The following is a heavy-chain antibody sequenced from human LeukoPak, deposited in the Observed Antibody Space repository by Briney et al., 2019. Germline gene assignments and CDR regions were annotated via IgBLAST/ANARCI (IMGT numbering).Heavy chain of an antibody. CDR2: IHYSARI. CDR3: ARGMYYYYYYMDV. V-gene: IGHV4-38-2*02. CDR1: GYSISSGYY. Sequence: SETLSLTCTVSGYSISSGYYWGWIRQPPGKGLERIVSIHYSARIYYNPSLKSRLTIAPDTSKNQFSLKLSSVTAADTAVYYCARGMYYYYYYMDVWGKGTTVTVSS. J-gene: IGHJ6*03.